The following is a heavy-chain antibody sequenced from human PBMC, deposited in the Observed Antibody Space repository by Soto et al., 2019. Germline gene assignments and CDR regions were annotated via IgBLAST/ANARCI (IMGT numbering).Heavy chain of an antibody. V-gene: IGHV3-21*01. CDR2: ISSSSGYI. J-gene: IGHJ5*02. CDR1: GFTFSSYS. CDR3: GRSGITGSNWFDP. Sequence: RRLSCAASGFTFSSYSMNWVRQAPGKGLEWVSYISSSSGYIYYADSVKGRFTISRDNAKNSLYLQMNSLRAEDTAVYYCGRSGITGSNWFDPWGRGTLVTVSS. D-gene: IGHD1-20*01.